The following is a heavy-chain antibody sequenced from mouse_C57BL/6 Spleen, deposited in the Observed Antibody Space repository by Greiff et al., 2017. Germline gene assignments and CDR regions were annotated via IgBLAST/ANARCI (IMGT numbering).Heavy chain of an antibody. CDR3: ARWIYYDYDEIDYYCAMDD. V-gene: IGHV1-53*01. D-gene: IGHD2-4*01. J-gene: IGHJ4*01. CDR2: FNPSNGGT. CDR1: GYTFTSYW. Sequence: QVQLQQPGTELVKPGASVKLSCKASGYTFTSYWMHWVKQRPGQGLEWIGNFNPSNGGTNYHEKFKSKATLTVDQYARPAYMQPSSLTSEDSAVYYCARWIYYDYDEIDYYCAMDDWGQGTAVTVAS.